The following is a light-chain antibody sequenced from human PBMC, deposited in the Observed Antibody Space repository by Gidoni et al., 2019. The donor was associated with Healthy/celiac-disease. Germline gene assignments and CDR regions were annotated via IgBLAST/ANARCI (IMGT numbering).Light chain of an antibody. V-gene: IGKV3-20*01. CDR2: GAS. J-gene: IGKJ4*01. Sequence: DIVLPQSPGTLSLSPGERATLSCRASQSVSSGYLALYQQKPGQAPRLLIYGASSRATGIPDRFSGSGSGTDFTLTISRLEPEDCAVYYCQQYGSSPLTFXGXTKVEIK. CDR3: QQYGSSPLT. CDR1: QSVSSGY.